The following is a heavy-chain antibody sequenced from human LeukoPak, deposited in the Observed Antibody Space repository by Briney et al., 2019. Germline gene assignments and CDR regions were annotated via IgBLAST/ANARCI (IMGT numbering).Heavy chain of an antibody. CDR3: AKDIKVGATPEAFDI. J-gene: IGHJ3*02. CDR1: GFTFDDYA. Sequence: GGSLRLSCAASGFTFDDYAMHWVRQAPGKGLEWVSVISWYSGSIGYADSVKGRFTISRDNAKNSLYLQMNSLRAEDTALYYCAKDIKVGATPEAFDIWGQGTMVTVSS. V-gene: IGHV3-9*01. CDR2: ISWYSGSI. D-gene: IGHD1-26*01.